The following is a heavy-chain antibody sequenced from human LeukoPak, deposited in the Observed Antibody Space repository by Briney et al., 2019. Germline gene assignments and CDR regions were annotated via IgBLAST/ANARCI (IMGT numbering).Heavy chain of an antibody. CDR2: IRYDRSDK. V-gene: IGHV3-30*02. D-gene: IGHD5-24*01. CDR3: ANSRDGYNFGAY. J-gene: IGHJ4*02. CDR1: GFTFSSYG. Sequence: GGSLRLSCAASGFTFSSYGMHWVRQTPGKGLEWVAFIRYDRSDKYYADSVKGRFTISRDNSKNTLYLQMNSLRAEDTAVYYCANSRDGYNFGAYWGQGTLVTVSS.